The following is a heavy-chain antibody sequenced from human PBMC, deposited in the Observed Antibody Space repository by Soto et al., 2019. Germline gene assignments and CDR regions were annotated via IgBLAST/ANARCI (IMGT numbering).Heavy chain of an antibody. D-gene: IGHD3-16*02. V-gene: IGHV2-26*01. CDR1: GFSLNDARLG. Sequence: GPTLVNPTETLTLTCTVSGFSLNDARLGVSWIRQPPGRALEWLAHIFSNDEKSYSTSLYNRLTISKDTSKSQVVLTMTNMGPVDTATYFCARIQDYVWGSYPFDVWGQGSLVTVSS. J-gene: IGHJ4*02. CDR2: IFSNDEK. CDR3: ARIQDYVWGSYPFDV.